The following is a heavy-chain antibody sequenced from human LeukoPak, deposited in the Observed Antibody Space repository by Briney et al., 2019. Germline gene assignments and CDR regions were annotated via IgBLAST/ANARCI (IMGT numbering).Heavy chain of an antibody. J-gene: IGHJ4*02. Sequence: GGSLRLSCAASGFTFSSYSMNWVRQAPGKGLEWVSYISSSSSTIYYADSVKGRFTISRDNAKNSLYLQMNSLRAEDTAVYHCARDSGSYAYYFDYWGQGTLVTVSS. D-gene: IGHD1-26*01. V-gene: IGHV3-48*04. CDR3: ARDSGSYAYYFDY. CDR1: GFTFSSYS. CDR2: ISSSSSTI.